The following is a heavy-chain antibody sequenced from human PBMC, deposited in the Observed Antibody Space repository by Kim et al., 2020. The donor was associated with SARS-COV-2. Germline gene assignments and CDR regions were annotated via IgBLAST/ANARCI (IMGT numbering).Heavy chain of an antibody. Sequence: GESLKISCKGSGYSFTSYWISWVRQMPGKGLEWMGRIDPSDSYTNYSPSFQGHVTISADKSISTAYLQWSSLKASDTAMYYCARSGVSGSYSDAFDIWGQGTMVTVSS. CDR1: GYSFTSYW. CDR3: ARSGVSGSYSDAFDI. CDR2: IDPSDSYT. V-gene: IGHV5-10-1*01. D-gene: IGHD1-26*01. J-gene: IGHJ3*02.